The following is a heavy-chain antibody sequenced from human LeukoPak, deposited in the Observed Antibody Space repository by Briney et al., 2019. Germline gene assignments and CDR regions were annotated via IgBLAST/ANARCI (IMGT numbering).Heavy chain of an antibody. CDR1: GYTFTSYG. J-gene: IGHJ2*01. CDR3: ARGSGYDSPYWYFDL. V-gene: IGHV1-18*01. CDR2: ISAYNGNT. Sequence: ASVKVSCKASGYTFTSYGISWLRQAPGQGLEWMGWISAYNGNTNYAQKLQGRVTMTTDTSTSTAYMELRSLRSDDTAVYYCARGSGYDSPYWYFDLWGRGTLVTVSS. D-gene: IGHD5-12*01.